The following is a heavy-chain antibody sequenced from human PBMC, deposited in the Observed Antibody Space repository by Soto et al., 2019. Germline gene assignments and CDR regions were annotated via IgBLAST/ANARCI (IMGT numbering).Heavy chain of an antibody. CDR1: GGSISSYY. Sequence: SETLSLTCTVSGGSISSYYWSWIRQPPGKGLEWIGYIYYSGSTNYNPSLKSRVTISVDTSKNQFSLKLSSVTAADTAVYYCARSGIAVAGNGDWFDPWGQGTQVTVSS. CDR2: IYYSGST. J-gene: IGHJ5*02. V-gene: IGHV4-59*12. D-gene: IGHD6-19*01. CDR3: ARSGIAVAGNGDWFDP.